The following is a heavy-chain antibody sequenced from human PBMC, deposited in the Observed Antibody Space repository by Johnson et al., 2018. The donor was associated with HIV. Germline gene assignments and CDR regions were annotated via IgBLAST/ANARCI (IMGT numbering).Heavy chain of an antibody. CDR1: GFSVSYNY. Sequence: QMMLVESGGGVVQPGRSLRLSCAASGFSVSYNYMNWVRQAPGKGLEWVAVISFDGSNKYYADSVMGRVTISRDNSKNTLYLQMKSLSAGDTAGYHCASMGLVGNAFDIWGQGTMVTVSS. D-gene: IGHD2-15*01. J-gene: IGHJ3*02. CDR3: ASMGLVGNAFDI. CDR2: ISFDGSNK. V-gene: IGHV3-30-3*01.